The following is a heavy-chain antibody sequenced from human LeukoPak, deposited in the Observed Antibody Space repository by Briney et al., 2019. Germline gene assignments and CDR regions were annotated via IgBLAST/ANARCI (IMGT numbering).Heavy chain of an antibody. D-gene: IGHD2-2*01. Sequence: ASETLSLTCTVSGGSISSYYWSWIRQPPGKGLEWIGYIYYSGSTNYNPSLKSRVTISVDTSKNQFSLKLSSVTAADTALYYCARDLRGSSCYDYWGQGTLVTVSS. CDR1: GGSISSYY. CDR3: ARDLRGSSCYDY. CDR2: IYYSGST. V-gene: IGHV4-59*01. J-gene: IGHJ4*02.